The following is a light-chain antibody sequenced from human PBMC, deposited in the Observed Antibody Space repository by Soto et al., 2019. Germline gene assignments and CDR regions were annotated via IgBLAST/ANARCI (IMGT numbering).Light chain of an antibody. Sequence: IQMTQSPSSLSASVGDRVTITCRASQTIRTNLNWYQQKPAQAPKLLIYAASNLRSGVPSRFSRSGSGTDFTLTITSLQPEDFAAYYCQQGYNTPWTFGPGTTVEI. CDR3: QQGYNTPWT. CDR2: AAS. CDR1: QTIRTN. V-gene: IGKV1-39*01. J-gene: IGKJ1*01.